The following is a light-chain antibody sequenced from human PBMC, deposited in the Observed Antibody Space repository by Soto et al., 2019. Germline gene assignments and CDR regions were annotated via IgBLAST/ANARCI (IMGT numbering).Light chain of an antibody. Sequence: QSALTQHASVSGSPGQSITISCTGTSSDVGGYNYVSWYQQHPGKAPKLMIYDVSNRPSGVSNRFSGSKSGNTASLTISGLQADDEADYYCSSYTSSSTYVVFGGGTKLTVL. V-gene: IGLV2-14*01. CDR1: SSDVGGYNY. J-gene: IGLJ2*01. CDR2: DVS. CDR3: SSYTSSSTYVV.